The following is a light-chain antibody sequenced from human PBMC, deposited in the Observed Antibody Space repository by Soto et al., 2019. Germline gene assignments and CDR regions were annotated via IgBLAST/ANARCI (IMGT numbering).Light chain of an antibody. J-gene: IGKJ2*01. CDR1: LSMSGW. CDR2: DAS. CDR3: QHYYSFSMDT. V-gene: IGKV1-5*01. Sequence: DIQMTQSPSTLSASVGDRVTITCRASLSMSGWLAWYQQRPGKAPQVLIYDASKLESGVPSRFSVSGSGTEFTLTISSLKPDDVATYYCQHYYSFSMDTFGQGTKLEIK.